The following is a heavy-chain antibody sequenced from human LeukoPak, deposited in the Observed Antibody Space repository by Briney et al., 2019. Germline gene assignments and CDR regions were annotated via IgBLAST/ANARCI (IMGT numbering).Heavy chain of an antibody. CDR2: ISYDGSNK. J-gene: IGHJ4*02. CDR1: GFTFSSYA. V-gene: IGHV3-30-3*01. Sequence: PGRSLRLSCAASGFTFSSYAMNWVRQAPGKGLEWVSVISYDGSNKYYADSVKGRFTISRDNSKNTLYLQMNSLRAEDTAVYYCARDGQYYDSSGYTDYWGQGTLVTVSS. D-gene: IGHD3-22*01. CDR3: ARDGQYYDSSGYTDY.